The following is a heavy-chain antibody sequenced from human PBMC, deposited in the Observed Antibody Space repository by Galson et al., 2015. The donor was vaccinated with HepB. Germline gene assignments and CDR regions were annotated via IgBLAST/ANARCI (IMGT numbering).Heavy chain of an antibody. V-gene: IGHV5-10-1*01. Sequence: QSGAEVKKPGESLRISCKGSGYSFTSYWISWVRQMPGKGLEWMGRIDPSDSYTNYSPSFQGHVTISADKSISTAYLQWSSLKASDTAMYYCATHGVSIAALTDAFDIWGQGTMVTVSS. CDR2: IDPSDSYT. CDR1: GYSFTSYW. D-gene: IGHD6-6*01. J-gene: IGHJ3*02. CDR3: ATHGVSIAALTDAFDI.